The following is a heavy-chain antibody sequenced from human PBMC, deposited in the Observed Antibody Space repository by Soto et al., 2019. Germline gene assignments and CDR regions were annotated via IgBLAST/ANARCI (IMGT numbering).Heavy chain of an antibody. J-gene: IGHJ5*02. Sequence: PSETLSVTCTVSGGSIISYYWSWIRQPPGKGLEWIGYIYHSGSTNYNPSLKSRVTISVDRSKNQFSLKLSSVTAAVTAVYYCARNSDYDSSGYLGPWGQGTLVTVSS. D-gene: IGHD3-22*01. CDR1: GGSIISYY. CDR3: ARNSDYDSSGYLGP. V-gene: IGHV4-59*12. CDR2: IYHSGST.